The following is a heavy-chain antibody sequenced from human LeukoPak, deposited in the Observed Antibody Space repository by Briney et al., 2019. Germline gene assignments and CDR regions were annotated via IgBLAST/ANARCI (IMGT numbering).Heavy chain of an antibody. D-gene: IGHD6-19*01. CDR2: IYSGGST. CDR1: GFTFSSYA. Sequence: AGGSLRLSCAASGFTFSSYAMSWVRQAPGKGLEWVSGIYSGGSTYYADSVKGRFTISRDNSKNTLYLQMNSLRAEDTAVYYGAREIPVAGTDYWGQGTLVTVSS. CDR3: AREIPVAGTDY. V-gene: IGHV3-66*01. J-gene: IGHJ4*02.